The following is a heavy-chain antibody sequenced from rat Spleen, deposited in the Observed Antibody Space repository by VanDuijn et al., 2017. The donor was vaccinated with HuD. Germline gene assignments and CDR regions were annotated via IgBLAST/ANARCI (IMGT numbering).Heavy chain of an antibody. CDR3: ARQGYYFDY. CDR1: GFTFSDYY. Sequence: EVRLVESGGGLVQPGRSLKLSCAASGFTFSDYYMAWVRQAPKKGLEWVASISYEGSSTYYGDSVKGRFTISRDNAKSTLYLQMDSLRSEDTATYYCARQGYYFDYWGQVVTVTVSS. J-gene: IGHJ2*01. D-gene: IGHD4-4*01. V-gene: IGHV5-22*01. CDR2: ISYEGSST.